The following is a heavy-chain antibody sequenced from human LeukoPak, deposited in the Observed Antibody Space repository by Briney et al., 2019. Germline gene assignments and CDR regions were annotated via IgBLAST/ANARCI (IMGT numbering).Heavy chain of an antibody. CDR2: ISSSGSTI. CDR1: GFTFSDYY. Sequence: GGSLRLSCAASGFTFSDYYMSWIRQAPGKGLEWVSYISSSGSTIYYADSVKGRFTISRDNAKNSLYLQMNSLRAEGTAVYYCARGTADIVVVPAAVYYYYYGMDVWGQGTTVTVSS. CDR3: ARGTADIVVVPAAVYYYYYGMDV. V-gene: IGHV3-11*01. J-gene: IGHJ6*02. D-gene: IGHD2-2*01.